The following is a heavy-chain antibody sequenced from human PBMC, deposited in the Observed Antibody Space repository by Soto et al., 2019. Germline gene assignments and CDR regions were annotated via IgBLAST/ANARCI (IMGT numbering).Heavy chain of an antibody. CDR3: ARDQAAGGTISRYFQD. V-gene: IGHV3-23*01. CDR1: GFTFCSYA. J-gene: IGHJ1*01. CDR2: ISGGGSTT. D-gene: IGHD6-13*01. Sequence: GGSLRLSCEASGFTFCSYAMSWVRQAPGKGLEWVSGISGGGSTTYYADSVKGRFTISRDNSKNTLYLQVNSLGAEDTAVYYCARDQAAGGTISRYFQDWGQGTLVTVSS.